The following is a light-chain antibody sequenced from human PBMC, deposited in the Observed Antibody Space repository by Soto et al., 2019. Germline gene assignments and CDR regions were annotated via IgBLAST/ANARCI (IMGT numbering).Light chain of an antibody. V-gene: IGKV1-39*01. CDR2: TAS. J-gene: IGKJ4*01. CDR3: QRYNNWPLT. Sequence: DIQMTQSPSSLSASVGDRVTITCRASQSISSFLNWYQQKPGKAPKLLIYTASSLQSGVPSRFSGSGSGTAFTLTISSLQPEDFATYYCQRYNNWPLTFGGGTKVESK. CDR1: QSISSF.